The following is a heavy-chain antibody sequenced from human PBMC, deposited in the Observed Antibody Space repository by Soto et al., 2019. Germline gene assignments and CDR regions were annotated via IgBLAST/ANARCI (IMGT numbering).Heavy chain of an antibody. Sequence: QITLNESGPTQVKPRQTLTLTCTFSGFSLTTSGVGVGWIRQSPGKAPEWLALIYWDDDKRYSPSLKSRLTITKDTSKILVVLTMADLDPADTAIYYCAHRVLRTVFGLVTTTAIYFDFWGQGTPVAVSS. J-gene: IGHJ4*02. CDR3: AHRVLRTVFGLVTTTAIYFDF. V-gene: IGHV2-5*02. CDR1: GFSLTTSGVG. D-gene: IGHD3-3*01. CDR2: IYWDDDK.